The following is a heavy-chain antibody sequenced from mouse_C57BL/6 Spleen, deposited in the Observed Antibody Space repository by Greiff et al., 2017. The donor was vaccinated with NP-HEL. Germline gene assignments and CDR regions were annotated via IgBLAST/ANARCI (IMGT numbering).Heavy chain of an antibody. CDR2: IYPRDGST. CDR1: GYTFTDHT. CDR3: ARRDWNEFDY. Sequence: VQLQQSDAELVKPGASVKISCKVSGYTFTDHTIHWMKQRPEQGLDWIGYIYPRDGSTKYNEKFKGKATLTADKSSSTTYIQLNSLPSEGSAVYCSARRDWNEFDYWGQGTTLTVSS. J-gene: IGHJ2*01. D-gene: IGHD3-3*01. V-gene: IGHV1-78*01.